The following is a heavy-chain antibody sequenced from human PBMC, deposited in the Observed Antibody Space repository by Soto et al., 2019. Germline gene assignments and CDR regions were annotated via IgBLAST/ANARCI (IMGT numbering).Heavy chain of an antibody. CDR1: GFTFTSSA. Sequence: ASVKVSCKASGFTFTSSAVQWVRQARGQRLEWIGWIVVGSGNTNYAQKFQERVTITRDMSTSTAYMELSSLRSEDTAVYYCAADLAGPEQLAQACYYYYGMDVWGQGTTVTVSS. V-gene: IGHV1-58*01. CDR2: IVVGSGNT. J-gene: IGHJ6*02. CDR3: AADLAGPEQLAQACYYYYGMDV. D-gene: IGHD6-6*01.